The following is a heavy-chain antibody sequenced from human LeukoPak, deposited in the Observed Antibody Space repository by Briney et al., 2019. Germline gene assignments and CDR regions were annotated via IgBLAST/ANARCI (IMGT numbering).Heavy chain of an antibody. CDR1: GGSISSYY. CDR2: IYTSGST. Sequence: PSETLSLTCTVSGGSISSYYWSWIRQPAGKGLEWIGRIYTSGSTNYNPSLKSRVTMSVDTSKNQFPLKLSSVTAADTAVYYCARDLAVTTFLYYYMDVWGKGTTVTVSS. CDR3: ARDLAVTTFLYYYMDV. J-gene: IGHJ6*03. V-gene: IGHV4-4*07. D-gene: IGHD4-17*01.